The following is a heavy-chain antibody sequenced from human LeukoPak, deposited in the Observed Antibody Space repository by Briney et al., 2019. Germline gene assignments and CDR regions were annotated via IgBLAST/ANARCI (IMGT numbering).Heavy chain of an antibody. Sequence: SETLSLTCTVSSGSISSYYWSWIRQPPGKGLEWIGYIYYSGSTNYNPSLKSRVTISVDTSKNQFSLKLSSVTAADTAVYYCARVVGYCSSTSCNLFGWFDPWGQGTLVTVSS. V-gene: IGHV4-59*01. D-gene: IGHD2-2*01. J-gene: IGHJ5*02. CDR3: ARVVGYCSSTSCNLFGWFDP. CDR1: SGSISSYY. CDR2: IYYSGST.